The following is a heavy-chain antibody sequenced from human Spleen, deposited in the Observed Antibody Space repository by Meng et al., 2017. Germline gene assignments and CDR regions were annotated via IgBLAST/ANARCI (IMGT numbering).Heavy chain of an antibody. Sequence: QVPLPQVAAGLLKPSEPLSLTCVVSGGSFIDYYWSWIRQPPGKGLEWIGEINHSGSTNYNPSLESRATISVDTSQNNLSLKLSSVTAADSAVYYCARGPTTMAHDFDYWGQGTLVTVSS. CDR3: ARGPTTMAHDFDY. D-gene: IGHD4-11*01. CDR1: GGSFIDYY. CDR2: INHSGST. J-gene: IGHJ4*02. V-gene: IGHV4-34*01.